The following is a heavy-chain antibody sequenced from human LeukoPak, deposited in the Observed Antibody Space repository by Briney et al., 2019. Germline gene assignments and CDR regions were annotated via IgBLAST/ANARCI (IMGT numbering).Heavy chain of an antibody. V-gene: IGHV1-2*02. CDR2: INPNSGGT. CDR3: ARVIAAGAHYYYYYYMDV. D-gene: IGHD6-13*01. J-gene: IGHJ6*03. Sequence: ASVKVSCKASGYTFTGYYMHWVRQAPGQGLEWMGWINPNSGGTNYAQKLQGRVTMTTDTSTSTAYMELRSLRSDDTAVYYCARVIAAGAHYYYYYYMDVWGKGTTVTVSS. CDR1: GYTFTGYY.